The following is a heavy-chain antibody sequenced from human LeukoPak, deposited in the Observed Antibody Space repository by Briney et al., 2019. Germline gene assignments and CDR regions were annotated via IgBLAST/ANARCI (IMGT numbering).Heavy chain of an antibody. J-gene: IGHJ3*02. Sequence: SSGTLSLTCTVSGGSISSYYWTWIRQPPGKGLEWIGYIFYSGGTNYNPSLKSRVTISVDTSKNQFSLKLSSVTAADTAVYYCAREPHYYGSGSYYFLGAFDIWGQGTMVTVSS. CDR3: AREPHYYGSGSYYFLGAFDI. CDR2: IFYSGGT. V-gene: IGHV4-59*01. D-gene: IGHD3-10*01. CDR1: GGSISSYY.